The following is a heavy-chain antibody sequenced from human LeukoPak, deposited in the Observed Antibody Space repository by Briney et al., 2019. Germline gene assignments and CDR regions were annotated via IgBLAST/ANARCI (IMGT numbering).Heavy chain of an antibody. Sequence: GGSLRLSCAASGFTFSSYSMNWVRQAPGKGLEWVSSISSSSSYIYYADSVKGRFTISRDNAKNSLYLQMNSLRAEDTAVYYCARGWPRYSSGWNVWGQGTLVTVSS. J-gene: IGHJ4*02. D-gene: IGHD6-19*01. CDR2: ISSSSSYI. V-gene: IGHV3-21*01. CDR3: ARGWPRYSSGWNV. CDR1: GFTFSSYS.